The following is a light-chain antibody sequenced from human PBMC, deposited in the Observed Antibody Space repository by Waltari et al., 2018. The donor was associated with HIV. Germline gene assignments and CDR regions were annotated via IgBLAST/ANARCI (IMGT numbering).Light chain of an antibody. CDR1: KLPEKY. Sequence: SYELTQPSSVSVSPGQTARTTCQGDKLPEKYARWFQQRPGQAPVLLIYKDTERPSWISERFSGSSSGTTVTLTITGAQVEDEADYYCYSTSDDNVVFGGGTKLMVL. CDR3: YSTSDDNVV. J-gene: IGLJ2*01. V-gene: IGLV3-27*01. CDR2: KDT.